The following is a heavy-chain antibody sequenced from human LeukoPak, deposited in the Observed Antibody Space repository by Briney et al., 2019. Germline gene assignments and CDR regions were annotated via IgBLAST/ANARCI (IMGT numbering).Heavy chain of an antibody. D-gene: IGHD6-13*01. Sequence: SETLSLTCSVSGASIRTSYWTWIRQPPGKGLEWIGYISYSGSPNYNPSLKSRVTISADTSKNQFSLNLSSVTAADTAVYYCARVGHIVAAGTYDWWGQGTLVTVSS. CDR1: GASIRTSY. CDR3: ARVGHIVAAGTYDW. CDR2: ISYSGSP. V-gene: IGHV4-59*08. J-gene: IGHJ4*02.